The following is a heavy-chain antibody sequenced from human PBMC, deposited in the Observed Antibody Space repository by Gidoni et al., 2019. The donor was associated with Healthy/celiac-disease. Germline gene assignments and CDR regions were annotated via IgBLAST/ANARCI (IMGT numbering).Heavy chain of an antibody. CDR1: GFTFSDYS. V-gene: IGHV3-11*06. D-gene: IGHD6-13*01. J-gene: IGHJ5*02. CDR2: ISSSSSYT. Sequence: QVQLVESGGGLVKPGGSLRLSCAAAGFTFSDYSMSWIRQAPGKGLEWVSYISSSSSYTNYAASVNGRFTISRDNAKTSLYLHMNCLRAEDTAVYYCARAADLGSSWYFLSISWFDPWGQGTLVTVSS. CDR3: ARAADLGSSWYFLSISWFDP.